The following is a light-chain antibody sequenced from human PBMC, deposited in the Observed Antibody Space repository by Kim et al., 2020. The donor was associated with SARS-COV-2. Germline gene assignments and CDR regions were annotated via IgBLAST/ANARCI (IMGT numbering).Light chain of an antibody. CDR1: QSISSW. CDR3: QQYNSYSVT. J-gene: IGKJ1*01. V-gene: IGKV1-5*01. CDR2: DAS. Sequence: ASVGDRVPITCRASQSISSWLAWYQQKPGKAPKLLIYDASSLESGVPSRFSGSGSGTEFTLTISSLQPDDFATYYCQQYNSYSVTFGQGTKVEIK.